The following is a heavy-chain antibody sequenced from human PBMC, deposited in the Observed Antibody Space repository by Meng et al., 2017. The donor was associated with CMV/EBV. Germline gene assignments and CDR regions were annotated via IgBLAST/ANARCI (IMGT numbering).Heavy chain of an antibody. V-gene: IGHV3-30*02. CDR3: AKDIPMRRGVTAWFDP. D-gene: IGHD3-10*01. CDR1: GFTSNNYG. CDR2: IRTGGSHS. J-gene: IGHJ5*02. Sequence: GESLKISCSTSGFTSNNYGMHWVRQAPGKGLEWVAFIRTGGSHSFHAESVKGRFTISRDNSNNTLYLQLNSLSAEDTGVYFCAKDIPMRRGVTAWFDPLGQGTLVTVSS.